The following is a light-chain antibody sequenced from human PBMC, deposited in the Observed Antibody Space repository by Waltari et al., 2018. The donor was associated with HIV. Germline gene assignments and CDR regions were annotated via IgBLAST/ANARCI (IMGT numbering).Light chain of an antibody. CDR3: QQYNDWPLT. CDR2: GAS. J-gene: IGKJ4*01. CDR1: RSVTHN. V-gene: IGKV3-15*01. Sequence: IVMPQSPPTLSVSPGERATLPCRASRSVTHNLAWFQQKPGQAPRLLIYGASTRATGIPVRFSGSGSGTEFTLSISSLQSEDFAVYYCQQYNDWPLTFGGGTKVEIK.